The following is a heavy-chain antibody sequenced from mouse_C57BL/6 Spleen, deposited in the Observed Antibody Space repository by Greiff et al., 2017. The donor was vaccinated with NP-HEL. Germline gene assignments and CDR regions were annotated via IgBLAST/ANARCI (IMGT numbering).Heavy chain of an antibody. Sequence: VQLQQSGPELVKPGASVKISCKASGYAFSSSWMNWVKQRPGKGLEWIGRIYPGDGDTNYNGKFKGKATLTADKSSSTAYMQLSSLTSEDSAVYFCARSWGTTAVDYWGQGTTLTVSS. CDR1: GYAFSSSW. CDR3: ARSWGTTAVDY. D-gene: IGHD1-2*01. J-gene: IGHJ2*01. CDR2: IYPGDGDT. V-gene: IGHV1-82*01.